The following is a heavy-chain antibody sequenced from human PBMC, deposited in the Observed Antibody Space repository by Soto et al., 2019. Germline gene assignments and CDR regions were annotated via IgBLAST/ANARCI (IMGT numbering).Heavy chain of an antibody. J-gene: IGHJ6*02. Sequence: PGGSLRLSCAASGFTFSSYAMSWVRQAPGKGLEWVSAISGSGGSTYYADSVKGRFTISRDNSKNTLYLQMNSLRAEDTAVYYCAKDQIGYCSGGSCSAGMDVWGQGTTVTVSS. CDR1: GFTFSSYA. CDR3: AKDQIGYCSGGSCSAGMDV. V-gene: IGHV3-23*01. D-gene: IGHD2-15*01. CDR2: ISGSGGST.